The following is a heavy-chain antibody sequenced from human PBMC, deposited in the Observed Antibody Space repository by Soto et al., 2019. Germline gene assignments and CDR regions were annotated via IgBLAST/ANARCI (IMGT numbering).Heavy chain of an antibody. J-gene: IGHJ6*02. Sequence: GRPLRLSCTASGFTFSDSWMDWVRQAPGKGPEWVANIKEDGSEKNYVDSVKGRFTISRDNARNSLYLQMNSLRAEDTAVYFCASLGRHGWGQGTTVTVSS. CDR3: ASLGRHG. CDR2: IKEDGSEK. V-gene: IGHV3-7*01. D-gene: IGHD3-16*01. CDR1: GFTFSDSW.